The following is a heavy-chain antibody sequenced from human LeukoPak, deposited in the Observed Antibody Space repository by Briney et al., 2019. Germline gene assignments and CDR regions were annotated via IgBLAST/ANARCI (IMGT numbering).Heavy chain of an antibody. Sequence: QTLSLTCAISGDSVSSKSAAWHWIRQSPSRGLEWLGRTYYRSKWNNDYAVSVRGRIIINPDTSKNQFSLLLNSVTPEDTAVYYCARYSGLGVPDYWGQGTLVTVSS. CDR1: GDSVSSKSAA. CDR2: TYYRSKWNN. V-gene: IGHV6-1*01. J-gene: IGHJ4*02. D-gene: IGHD2-21*01. CDR3: ARYSGLGVPDY.